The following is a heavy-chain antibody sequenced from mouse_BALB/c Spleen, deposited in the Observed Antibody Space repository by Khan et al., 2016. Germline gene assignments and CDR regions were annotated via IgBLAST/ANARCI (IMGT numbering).Heavy chain of an antibody. CDR1: GFDFSRYW. V-gene: IGHV4-1*02. J-gene: IGHJ3*01. CDR3: ARLHYYGRFAY. D-gene: IGHD1-2*01. Sequence: EVKLLESGGGLVQPGGSLKLSCAASGFDFSRYWMSWVRQAPGKGLEWIGEMNPDSSTINYTPSLKDKFIISRDNAKHTLYLQMSKVRSEDTALYYCARLHYYGRFAYWGQGTLVTVSA. CDR2: MNPDSSTI.